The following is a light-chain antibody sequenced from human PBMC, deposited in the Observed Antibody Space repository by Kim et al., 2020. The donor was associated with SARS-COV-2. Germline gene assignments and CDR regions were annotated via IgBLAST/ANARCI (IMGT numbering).Light chain of an antibody. CDR2: STS. Sequence: GDRVTITCRASLGIGRFLAWYQQKVGKAPELLIYSTSTLRSGVPSWFSGTGSGTDFTLTISSLQPEDFAVYYCQQVNSYPHTFGRGTRL. CDR3: QQVNSYPHT. V-gene: IGKV1-9*01. J-gene: IGKJ5*01. CDR1: LGIGRF.